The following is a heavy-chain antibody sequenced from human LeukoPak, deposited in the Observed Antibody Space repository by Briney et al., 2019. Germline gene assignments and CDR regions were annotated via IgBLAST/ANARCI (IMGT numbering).Heavy chain of an antibody. D-gene: IGHD2-2*01. CDR2: ISGSGSTI. Sequence: GGSLRLSCAASGFPFSSYEMNWVRQAPGKGLEWASYISGSGSTIYYADSVKGRFTISRDNAKNSLYLQMNSLRAEDTAVYYCARKYCSSTSCLIDNWGQGTLVTVSS. CDR3: ARKYCSSTSCLIDN. CDR1: GFPFSSYE. V-gene: IGHV3-48*03. J-gene: IGHJ4*02.